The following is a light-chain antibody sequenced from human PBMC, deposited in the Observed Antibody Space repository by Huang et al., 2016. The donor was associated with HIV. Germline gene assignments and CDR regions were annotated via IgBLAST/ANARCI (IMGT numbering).Light chain of an antibody. CDR2: GAS. J-gene: IGKJ3*01. Sequence: EIVMTQSPATLSVSPGESATLSCRASQSVGYKLAWYQHKPGQAPRLLIYGASTRATGIPARFTGSGSGTDFSLTISSLQSEDFAIYFCQQYNNWRGTFGPGTKVDIK. CDR1: QSVGYK. V-gene: IGKV3-15*01. CDR3: QQYNNWRGT.